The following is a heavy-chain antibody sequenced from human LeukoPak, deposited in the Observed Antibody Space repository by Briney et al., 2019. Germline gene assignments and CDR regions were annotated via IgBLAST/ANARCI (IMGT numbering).Heavy chain of an antibody. D-gene: IGHD5-24*01. J-gene: IGHJ3*02. CDR2: IYYSGST. V-gene: IGHV4-30-4*08. Sequence: SETLSLTCTVSGGSISSGDYYWSWLRQPPGTGLEWIAYIYYSGSTYYNPSLKSRVTLSVDTSKNQFSLMLSSVTAADTAVYCCAGEGARMMKGAFGIWGQGTMVTVSS. CDR3: AGEGARMMKGAFGI. CDR1: GGSISSGDYY.